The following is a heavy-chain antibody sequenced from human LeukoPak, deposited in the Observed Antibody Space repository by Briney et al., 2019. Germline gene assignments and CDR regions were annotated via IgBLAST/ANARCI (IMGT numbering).Heavy chain of an antibody. V-gene: IGHV3-23*01. Sequence: GGSLRLSCAASGFTFSSYAMSWVRQAPGKGLEWVSAISGSGGSTYYADSVKGRFTISRDNSKNTLYLQMNSVRAEDTAVYYCAKDLGSSSWTPIDYWGQGTLVTVSS. D-gene: IGHD6-13*01. J-gene: IGHJ4*02. CDR3: AKDLGSSSWTPIDY. CDR2: ISGSGGST. CDR1: GFTFSSYA.